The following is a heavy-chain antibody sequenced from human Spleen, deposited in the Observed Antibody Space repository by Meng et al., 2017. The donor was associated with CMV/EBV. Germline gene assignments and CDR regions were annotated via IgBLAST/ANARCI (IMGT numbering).Heavy chain of an antibody. D-gene: IGHD1-26*01. CDR2: IYPGDSDT. J-gene: IGHJ6*02. Sequence: KVSCKGSGYSFTSYWIGWVRQMPGKGLEWMGIIYPGDSDTRYSPSFQGQVTISADKSISTVYLQWSSLKASDTAIYYCARSKDYYYGMDVWGQGTSVTVSS. V-gene: IGHV5-51*01. CDR3: ARSKDYYYGMDV. CDR1: GYSFTSYW.